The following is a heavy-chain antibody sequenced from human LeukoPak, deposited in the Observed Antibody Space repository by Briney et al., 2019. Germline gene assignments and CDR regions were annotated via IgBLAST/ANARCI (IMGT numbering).Heavy chain of an antibody. J-gene: IGHJ4*02. D-gene: IGHD6-13*01. V-gene: IGHV4-59*01. CDR2: IYYSGSN. CDR3: ARVTGYVMEDYFDH. Sequence: SETLSLTCTASGGSISSYYWSWVRQPPGKGLEWIGYIYYSGSNNYNPSLKSRVTISVDTSKNQFSLRLSSVTAADTAVYYCARVTGYVMEDYFDHWGQGTLATVSS. CDR1: GGSISSYY.